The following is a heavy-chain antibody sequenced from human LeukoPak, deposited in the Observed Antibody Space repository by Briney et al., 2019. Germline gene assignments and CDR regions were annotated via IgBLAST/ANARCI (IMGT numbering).Heavy chain of an antibody. CDR2: ISSSSSYI. Sequence: NPGGSLRLSCAASGFTFSSYSMNWVRQAPGKGLEWVSSISSSSSYIYYADSVKGRFTISRDNAKNSLYLQMNSLRAEDTAVYYCARVYYDYVWGSYRPNWFDPWGQGTLVTVSS. CDR1: GFTFSSYS. CDR3: ARVYYDYVWGSYRPNWFDP. D-gene: IGHD3-16*02. J-gene: IGHJ5*02. V-gene: IGHV3-21*01.